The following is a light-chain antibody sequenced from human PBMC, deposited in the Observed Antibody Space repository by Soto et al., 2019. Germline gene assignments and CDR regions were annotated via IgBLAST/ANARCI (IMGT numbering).Light chain of an antibody. Sequence: EVVLTQSPGTLSLSPGERAILSCRASQSVNSRNLAWYQQQHGQAPRLLIAGASSRATGIPDRFSGSGSGTDFTLIINRLEAEDFAVYYCQHNDNTPLTFGGGTKVEI. CDR1: QSVNSRN. CDR2: GAS. V-gene: IGKV3-20*01. CDR3: QHNDNTPLT. J-gene: IGKJ4*01.